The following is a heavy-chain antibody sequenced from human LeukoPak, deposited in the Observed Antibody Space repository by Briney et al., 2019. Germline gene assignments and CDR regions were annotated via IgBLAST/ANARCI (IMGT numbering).Heavy chain of an antibody. CDR2: IYYSGST. CDR1: GGSISSSSYY. D-gene: IGHD1-26*01. Sequence: SETLSLTCTVSGGSISSSSYYWGWIRQPPGKGLEWIGSIYYSGSTYYNPSLKSRVTISVDTSKNQFSLKLSSVTAADTAVYYCARQAWELLHALDYWGQGTLVTVSS. J-gene: IGHJ4*02. CDR3: ARQAWELLHALDY. V-gene: IGHV4-39*01.